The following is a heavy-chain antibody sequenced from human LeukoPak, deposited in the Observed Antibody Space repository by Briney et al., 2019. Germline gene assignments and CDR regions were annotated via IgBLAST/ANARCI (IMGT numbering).Heavy chain of an antibody. D-gene: IGHD6-19*01. CDR3: STMSYTGGWHWNFDY. CDR2: VYHSGST. CDR1: GYSFTSGYN. Sequence: PSETLSLSCAVSGYSFTSGYNWGWGREPPREGGEWSGSVYHSGSTHYRPSLKSRVTISVDTSKNQFSLKLSSVTAADTAVYYCSTMSYTGGWHWNFDYWGQGALVTVSS. V-gene: IGHV4-38-2*01. J-gene: IGHJ4*02.